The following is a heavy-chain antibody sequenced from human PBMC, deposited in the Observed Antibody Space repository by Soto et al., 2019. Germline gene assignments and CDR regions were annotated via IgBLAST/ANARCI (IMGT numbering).Heavy chain of an antibody. D-gene: IGHD1-7*01. CDR3: ATVLGLYYYYYGMDV. CDR1: GYTLTELS. Sequence: GASVKVSCKVSGYTLTELSMHWVRQAPGKGLEWMGGFDPEDGETIYAQKFQGRVTMTEDTSTDTAYMELGSLRSEDTAVYYCATVLGLYYYYYGMDVWGQGTTVTVSS. V-gene: IGHV1-24*01. J-gene: IGHJ6*02. CDR2: FDPEDGET.